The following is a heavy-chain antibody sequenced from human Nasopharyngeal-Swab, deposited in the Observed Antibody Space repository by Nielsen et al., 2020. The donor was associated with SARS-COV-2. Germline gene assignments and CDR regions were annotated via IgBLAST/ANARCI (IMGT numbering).Heavy chain of an antibody. D-gene: IGHD2-15*01. CDR2: IKQDGSEK. CDR3: ARRKDLFNY. Sequence: GESLKISCAASGFTFSSYWMSWVRQAPGKELEWVANIKQDGSEKYYVDSVKGRFTISRDNAKNSLYLQMNSLRAEDTAVYYCARRKDLFNYWGQGTLVTVSS. CDR1: GFTFSSYW. V-gene: IGHV3-7*01. J-gene: IGHJ4*02.